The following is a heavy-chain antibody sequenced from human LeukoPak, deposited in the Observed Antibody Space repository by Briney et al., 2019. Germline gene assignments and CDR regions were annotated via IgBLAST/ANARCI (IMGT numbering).Heavy chain of an antibody. D-gene: IGHD2-15*01. Sequence: GGSLRLSCAASGFTFSSYAMSWVRQAPGKGLEWVSAISGSGGSTYYADSVKGRFIISRDNSKNTLYLQMNSLRAEDTAVYYCAKDPYCSGGSRYNISPLYWGQGTLVTVSS. CDR3: AKDPYCSGGSRYNISPLY. J-gene: IGHJ4*02. V-gene: IGHV3-23*01. CDR2: ISGSGGST. CDR1: GFTFSSYA.